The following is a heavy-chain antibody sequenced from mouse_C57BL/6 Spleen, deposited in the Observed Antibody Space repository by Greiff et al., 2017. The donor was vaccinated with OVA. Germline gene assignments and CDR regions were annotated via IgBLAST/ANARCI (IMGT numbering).Heavy chain of an antibody. CDR1: GYTFTSYW. CDR3: ARRRTVYAMDY. J-gene: IGHJ4*01. D-gene: IGHD1-1*01. V-gene: IGHV1-55*01. Sequence: VQLQQPGAELVKPGASVKMSCKASGYTFTSYWITWVKQRPGQGLEWIGDIYPGSGSTNYNEKFKSKATLTVDTSSSTAYMHLSSLTSEDSAVYYCARRRTVYAMDYWGQGTSVTVSS. CDR2: IYPGSGST.